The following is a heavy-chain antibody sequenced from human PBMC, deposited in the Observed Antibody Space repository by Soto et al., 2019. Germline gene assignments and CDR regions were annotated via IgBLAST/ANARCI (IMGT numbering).Heavy chain of an antibody. CDR1: GGSISSYY. D-gene: IGHD3-3*01. J-gene: IGHJ4*02. CDR3: ARDQGYDFWSGYYSRYYFDY. V-gene: IGHV4-59*01. CDR2: IYYSGST. Sequence: SETLSLTCTVSGGSISSYYWSWIRQPPGKGLEWIGYIYYSGSTNYNPSLKSRVTISVDTSKNQFSLKLSSVTAADTAVYYCARDQGYDFWSGYYSRYYFDYWGQGTLVTVSS.